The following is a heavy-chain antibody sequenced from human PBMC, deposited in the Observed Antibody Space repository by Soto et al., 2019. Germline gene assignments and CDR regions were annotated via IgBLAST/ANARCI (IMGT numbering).Heavy chain of an antibody. CDR1: GYTFSDSA. CDR3: ARLWSEREPNFDY. J-gene: IGHJ4*02. CDR2: IRSKANSYAT. V-gene: IGHV3-73*01. Sequence: GGSLRLSCAASGYTFSDSAMHWVRQASGKGLEWVGRIRSKANSYATVYAASMKGRFTISRDDSKNTAYLQMNSLKTEDAAVYYCARLWSEREPNFDYWGQGTLVTVSS. D-gene: IGHD1-26*01.